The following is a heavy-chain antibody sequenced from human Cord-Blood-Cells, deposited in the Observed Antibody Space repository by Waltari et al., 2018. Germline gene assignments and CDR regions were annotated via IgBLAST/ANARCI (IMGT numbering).Heavy chain of an antibody. CDR3: ARKATGVRFDY. CDR2: IYYSGST. CDR1: GGSISSSSYY. V-gene: IGHV4-39*01. Sequence: QLQLQESGPGLVKPSETLSLTCTVSGGSISSSSYYWGWIRQPPGKGLEWIGGIYYSGSTYYNPSLKSRVTISVDTSKNQFSLKLSSVTAADTAVYYCARKATGVRFDYWGQGTLVTVSS. J-gene: IGHJ4*02. D-gene: IGHD7-27*01.